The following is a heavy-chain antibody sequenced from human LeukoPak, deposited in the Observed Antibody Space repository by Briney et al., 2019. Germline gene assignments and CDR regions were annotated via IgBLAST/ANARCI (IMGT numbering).Heavy chain of an antibody. D-gene: IGHD2-15*01. J-gene: IGHJ3*01. CDR1: GFTLSSYA. V-gene: IGHV3-23*01. Sequence: PGGSLRLSCAASGFTLSSYAMSWVRQAPGKGLEWVSAISDSGNTYHADSVKGRFTISRDNSKNTLHLQMNSLRAEDTAVYYCATEVVVPGVGAIDVWGQGTMVTVSS. CDR2: ISDSGNT. CDR3: ATEVVVPGVGAIDV.